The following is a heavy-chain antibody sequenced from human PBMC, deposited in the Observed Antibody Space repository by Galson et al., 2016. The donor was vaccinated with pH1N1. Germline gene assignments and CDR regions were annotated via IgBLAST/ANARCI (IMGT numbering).Heavy chain of an antibody. D-gene: IGHD3-22*01. J-gene: IGHJ2*01. CDR1: GGTFGSYG. CDR2: IIPILNIT. Sequence: SVKVSSKASGGTFGSYGINWVRQAPGQGLEWMGGIIPILNITKYAQNFQDRVTITADESTTTAYMELSSLRSEDTAVYYCAREDYYDTDLSDWYFDLWGRGTLVTVSS. CDR3: AREDYYDTDLSDWYFDL. V-gene: IGHV1-69*13.